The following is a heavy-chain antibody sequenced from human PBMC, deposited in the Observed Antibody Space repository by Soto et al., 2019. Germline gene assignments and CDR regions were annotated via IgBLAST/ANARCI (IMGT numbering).Heavy chain of an antibody. Sequence: QVQLMESGGGVVQSGKSLRLSCAASGFTLSDYGVHWVRQAPGKGLEWVALMSFDENYQYYADSVKGRFTLSRDNSKDTLYLQMDSLRPADTAVYFCARGSLFCTSTVCHGLRPFDVWGQGTVVTVSS. D-gene: IGHD2-2*01. CDR2: MSFDENYQ. V-gene: IGHV3-30*03. J-gene: IGHJ3*01. CDR1: GFTLSDYG. CDR3: ARGSLFCTSTVCHGLRPFDV.